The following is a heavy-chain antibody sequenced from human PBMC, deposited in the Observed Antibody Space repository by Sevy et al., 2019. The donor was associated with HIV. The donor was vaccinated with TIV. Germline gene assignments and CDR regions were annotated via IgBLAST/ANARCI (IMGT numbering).Heavy chain of an antibody. D-gene: IGHD3-22*01. Sequence: GGSLRLSCAASGFTFSSYAMHWVRQAPGKGLKWVALISYDGSNKYYAYSVKGRFTISRDNSKNTLYLQMNSLRAEDTAVYYCARDGNYYDSSGYSGTFDYWGQGTLVTVSS. CDR2: ISYDGSNK. J-gene: IGHJ4*02. CDR1: GFTFSSYA. CDR3: ARDGNYYDSSGYSGTFDY. V-gene: IGHV3-30-3*01.